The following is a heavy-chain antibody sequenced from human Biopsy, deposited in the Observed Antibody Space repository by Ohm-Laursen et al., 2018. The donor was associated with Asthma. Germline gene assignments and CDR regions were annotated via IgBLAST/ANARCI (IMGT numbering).Heavy chain of an antibody. Sequence: RSLRLSCTASGFSFNSYGMHWVRQAPGKGLEWVAVMSFDGRQTYYADSVKGRFTISRDNSQNTLDLHMNRLTFEDTAVYYCARASVVKHYYYYGMDVWGPGTTVTVFS. V-gene: IGHV3-30*03. J-gene: IGHJ6*02. CDR1: GFSFNSYG. CDR2: MSFDGRQT. CDR3: ARASVVKHYYYYGMDV.